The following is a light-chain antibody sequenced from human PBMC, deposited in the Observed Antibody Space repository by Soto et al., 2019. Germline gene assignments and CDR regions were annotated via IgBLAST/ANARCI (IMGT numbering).Light chain of an antibody. Sequence: DIQLTQSPSFLSASVGVRVTITCLARAAIGKYLAWYQQKAGKPPKLLVYDASTVQDGVPSRFTGSGSGTEFSLVISRLQPEDFATYYCQQLNGFPRYTFGQGTTVDI. CDR2: DAS. CDR3: QQLNGFPRYT. V-gene: IGKV1-9*01. J-gene: IGKJ2*01. CDR1: AAIGKY.